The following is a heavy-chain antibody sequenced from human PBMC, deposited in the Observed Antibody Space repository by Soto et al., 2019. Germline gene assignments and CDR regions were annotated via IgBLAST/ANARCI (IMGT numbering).Heavy chain of an antibody. CDR2: ISDDSSYI. Sequence: VRLSCAASGFMFSAYTMNWVRQAPGKGLEWLSSISDDSSYIDYADSLRGRFTVSRDNARNSLYLQIDSLGVEDTAVYYCATPYYFNHWGPGTLVTVSS. CDR3: ATPYYFNH. D-gene: IGHD3-16*01. J-gene: IGHJ1*01. V-gene: IGHV3-21*06. CDR1: GFMFSAYT.